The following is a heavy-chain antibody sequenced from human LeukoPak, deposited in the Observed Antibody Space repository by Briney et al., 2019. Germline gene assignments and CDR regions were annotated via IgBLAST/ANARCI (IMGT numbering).Heavy chain of an antibody. V-gene: IGHV1-2*02. CDR2: INPNSGGT. J-gene: IGHJ4*02. CDR3: ARAGVVMGFDY. D-gene: IGHD3-3*01. Sequence: ASVKVSCKASGYTFTGYYMHWVRRAPGQGLEWMGWINPNSGGTNYAQNFQGRVTLTRDTSFSTAYMELSSLRSEDTAVYYRARAGVVMGFDYWGQGTLVTVSS. CDR1: GYTFTGYY.